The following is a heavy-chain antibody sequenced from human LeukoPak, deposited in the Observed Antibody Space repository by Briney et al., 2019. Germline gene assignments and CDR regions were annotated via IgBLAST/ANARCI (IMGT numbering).Heavy chain of an antibody. J-gene: IGHJ6*03. CDR3: ASGSLGDGYGVGDYYQYMDV. CDR2: IMPLFGTV. CDR1: GGTFNSYA. D-gene: IGHD5-24*01. V-gene: IGHV1-69*05. Sequence: SVKVSCKASGGTFNSYAISWVRQAPGQGLEWMGGIMPLFGTVNYAQEFQGRVTFTTDESASTAYMEVSSLRSEDTAVYYCASGSLGDGYGVGDYYQYMDVWGKGTTVTVSS.